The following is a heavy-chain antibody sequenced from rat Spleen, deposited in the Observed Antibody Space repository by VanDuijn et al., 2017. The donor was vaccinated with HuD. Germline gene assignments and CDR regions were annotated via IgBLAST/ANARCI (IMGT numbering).Heavy chain of an antibody. Sequence: EVQLVESDGGLVQPGRSLKVSCAASGFTFSDYGMAWVRQAPTKGLEWVATISYDGSTTYYRDSVKGRFTISRDNAQSTLYLQMDSLRSEDTATYYCARQGGYNSYVMDAWGQGASVTVSS. D-gene: IGHD1-4*01. V-gene: IGHV5-29*01. CDR3: ARQGGYNSYVMDA. J-gene: IGHJ4*01. CDR2: ISYDGSTT. CDR1: GFTFSDYG.